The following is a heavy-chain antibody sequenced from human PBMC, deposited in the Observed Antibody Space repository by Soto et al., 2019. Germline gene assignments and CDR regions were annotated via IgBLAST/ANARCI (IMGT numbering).Heavy chain of an antibody. CDR2: IYSDGRT. CDR1: GGSISSSGYY. D-gene: IGHD2-15*01. V-gene: IGHV4-39*01. Sequence: QLQLQESGPGLVKPSETLSLTCTVSGGSISSSGYYWGWIRQSPGKGLEWIGNIYSDGRTYYNPSLRSRVALAIGTSPNQFSLKLSSVAASDTAVYYCATQKSSSAAHLYGMDVWGVGTTVTVSS. J-gene: IGHJ6*04. CDR3: ATQKSSSAAHLYGMDV.